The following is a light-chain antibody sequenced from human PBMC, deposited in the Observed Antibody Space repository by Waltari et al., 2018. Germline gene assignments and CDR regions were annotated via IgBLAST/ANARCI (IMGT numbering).Light chain of an antibody. CDR2: QNT. J-gene: IGLJ2*01. CDR3: QAWDSTYARV. V-gene: IGLV3-1*01. Sequence: SYELTQLTSVSVAPGQTASITCSGDKLGAQYACWYQQNPGQSPVLVILQNTKRPSGIPERFSGSNSGNTATLTISGTQTNDEADHHCQAWDSTYARVFGGGTKLTVL. CDR1: KLGAQY.